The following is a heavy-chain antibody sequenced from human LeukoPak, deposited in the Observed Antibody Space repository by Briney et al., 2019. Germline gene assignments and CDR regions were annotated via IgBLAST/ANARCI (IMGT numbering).Heavy chain of an antibody. Sequence: SETLSLTCAVNGGSFSGYYWSWIRQAPGKGLEWIGEINHSGSTNYNPSLKSRVTISVDTSKNQFSLKLSSVTAADTAVYYCAREGDSSGYYSFDYWGQGTLVTVSS. CDR1: GGSFSGYY. V-gene: IGHV4-34*01. D-gene: IGHD3-22*01. J-gene: IGHJ4*02. CDR2: INHSGST. CDR3: AREGDSSGYYSFDY.